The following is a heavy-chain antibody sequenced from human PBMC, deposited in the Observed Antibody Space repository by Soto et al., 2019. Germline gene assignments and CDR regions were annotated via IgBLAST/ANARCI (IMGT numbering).Heavy chain of an antibody. CDR1: GSTFSSYG. CDR3: AKDKSSSGYYYRFDY. Sequence: PGGSLRLSCAASGSTFSSYGMHWVRQAPGKGLEWVAVISYDGSNKYYADSVKGRFTISRDNSKNTLYLQMNSLRAEDTAVYYCAKDKSSSGYYYRFDYWGQGTLVTVSS. D-gene: IGHD3-22*01. CDR2: ISYDGSNK. V-gene: IGHV3-30*18. J-gene: IGHJ4*02.